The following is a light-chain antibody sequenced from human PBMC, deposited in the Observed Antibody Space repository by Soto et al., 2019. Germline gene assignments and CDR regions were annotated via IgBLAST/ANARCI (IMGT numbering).Light chain of an antibody. CDR1: QSVLYSSNNKNP. CDR3: QQYFVTPLT. Sequence: DIVMTQSPDSLAVSLGERATINCRSSQSVLYSSNNKNPLAWYQQKPGQPPKLLIYWASTRESGVPDRFSGSGSGTDFTLTISGLQAEDVAVYYCQQYFVTPLTFGGGTKVEIK. J-gene: IGKJ4*01. CDR2: WAS. V-gene: IGKV4-1*01.